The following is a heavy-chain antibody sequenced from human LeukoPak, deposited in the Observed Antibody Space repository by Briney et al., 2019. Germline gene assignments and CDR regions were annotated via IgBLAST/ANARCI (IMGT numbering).Heavy chain of an antibody. CDR3: ARSFGGQGH. J-gene: IGHJ4*02. Sequence: GGSLRLSCAASGFTFSSYAMSWVRQALGKGLEWVSAISGSGGSTYYADSVKGRFTISRDNAKNSLYLQMNSLRAEDTAVYYCARSFGGQGHWGQGTLVTVSS. CDR2: ISGSGGST. D-gene: IGHD4-23*01. CDR1: GFTFSSYA. V-gene: IGHV3-23*01.